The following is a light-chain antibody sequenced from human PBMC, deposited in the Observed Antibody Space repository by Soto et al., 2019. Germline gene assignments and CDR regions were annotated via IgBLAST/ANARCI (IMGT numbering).Light chain of an antibody. CDR3: QQYDYSPRT. CDR2: DAS. Sequence: EFVLTQSPGTLSLSPGERATLSCRASQTVRNNYLAWYQQKPGQAPRLLIYDASNRATGIPDRFSGSGSGTDFTLTISRLEPEDFAVYYCQQYDYSPRTFGQGTKVDIK. V-gene: IGKV3-20*01. J-gene: IGKJ1*01. CDR1: QTVRNNY.